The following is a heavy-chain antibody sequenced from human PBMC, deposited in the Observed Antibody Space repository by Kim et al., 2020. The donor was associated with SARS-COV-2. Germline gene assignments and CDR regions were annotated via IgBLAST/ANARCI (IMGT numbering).Heavy chain of an antibody. CDR1: GFTFSSYS. V-gene: IGHV3-48*02. Sequence: GGSLRLSCAASGFTFSSYSMNWVRQAPGKGLEWVSYISSSSSTIYYADSVKGRFTISRDNAKNSLYLQMNSLRDEDTAVYYCARRNRESSSWYSGGFDYWGQGTLVTVSS. D-gene: IGHD6-13*01. CDR3: ARRNRESSSWYSGGFDY. J-gene: IGHJ4*02. CDR2: ISSSSSTI.